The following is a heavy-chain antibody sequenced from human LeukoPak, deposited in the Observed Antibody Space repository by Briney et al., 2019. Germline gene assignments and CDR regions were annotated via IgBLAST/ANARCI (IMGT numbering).Heavy chain of an antibody. V-gene: IGHV1-69*06. CDR1: GGTFSSYR. CDR2: IIPIFDTP. CDR3: ATIADGYRHRQNPFDN. J-gene: IGHJ4*02. Sequence: SVKVSCKASGGTFSSYRINWVRQAPGQGLEWMGGIIPIFDTPNYAQEFQGRVTITADKSTNTAYMELSSLRSEDTAFYHCATIADGYRHRQNPFDNWGQGTLVTVSS. D-gene: IGHD5-24*01.